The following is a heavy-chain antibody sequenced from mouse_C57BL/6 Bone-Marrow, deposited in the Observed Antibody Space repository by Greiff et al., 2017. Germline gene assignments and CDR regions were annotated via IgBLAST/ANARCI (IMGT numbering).Heavy chain of an antibody. J-gene: IGHJ3*01. CDR2: IDPSDSYT. CDR3: ARTYYSNSRFAY. Sequence: VKLQQPGAELVRPGTSVKLSCKASGYTFTSYWMHWVKQRPGQGLEWIGVIDPSDSYTNYNQKFKGKATLTVDTSSSTAYMQLSSLTSEDSAVYYCARTYYSNSRFAYWGQGTLVTVSA. V-gene: IGHV1-59*01. D-gene: IGHD2-5*01. CDR1: GYTFTSYW.